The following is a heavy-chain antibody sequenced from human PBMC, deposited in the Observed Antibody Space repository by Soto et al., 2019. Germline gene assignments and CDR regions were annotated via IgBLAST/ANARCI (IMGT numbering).Heavy chain of an antibody. Sequence: QRNSGAAARLRPCCYWMCRVRQDTGKGLVWVSRIKGDGSETNYADSVKGRFTISRDNAKNTLYLQLNSLRAEDTAVYSCLRDNSGYWNFDYWAQGT. V-gene: IGHV3-74*01. CDR2: IKGDGSET. J-gene: IGHJ4*02. CDR1: RLRPCCYW. CDR3: LRDNSGYWNFDY. D-gene: IGHD5-12*01.